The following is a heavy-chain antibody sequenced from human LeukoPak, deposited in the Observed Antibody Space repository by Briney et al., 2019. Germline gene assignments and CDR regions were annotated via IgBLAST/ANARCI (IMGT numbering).Heavy chain of an antibody. V-gene: IGHV3-9*01. J-gene: IGHJ4*02. CDR2: ISWNSGSI. CDR3: ARSQWVVSFEDY. CDR1: GFTFDDYA. D-gene: IGHD6-19*01. Sequence: GRSLRLSCAASGFTFDDYAMHWVRQAPGKGLEWVSAISWNSGSIGYADSVKGRFTFSRDNAKNSLYLQMNSLRAEDTALYYCARSQWVVSFEDYWGQGTLVTVSS.